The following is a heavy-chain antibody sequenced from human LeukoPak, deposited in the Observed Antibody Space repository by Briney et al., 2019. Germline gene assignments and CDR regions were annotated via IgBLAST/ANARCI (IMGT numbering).Heavy chain of an antibody. J-gene: IGHJ4*02. D-gene: IGHD3-10*01. Sequence: SETLSLTCTVSGGSISSGGYYWSWIRQHPGKGLEWIGYIYCSGSTYYNPSLKSRVTISVDTSKNQFSLKLSSVTAADTAVYYCARVPSSMVRGVIDYWGQGTLVTVSS. V-gene: IGHV4-31*03. CDR1: GGSISSGGYY. CDR3: ARVPSSMVRGVIDY. CDR2: IYCSGST.